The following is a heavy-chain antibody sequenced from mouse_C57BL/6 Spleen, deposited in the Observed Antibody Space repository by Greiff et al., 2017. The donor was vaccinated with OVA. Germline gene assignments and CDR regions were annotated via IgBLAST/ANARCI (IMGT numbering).Heavy chain of an antibody. Sequence: QVQLQQSGPELVKPGASVKISCKASGYAFSSSWMNWVKQRPGKGLEWIGRIYPGDGDTNYNGKFKGKATLTADKSSSTAYMQLSSLTSEDSAVYFCARSRGSSFYWYFDVWGTGTTVTVSS. CDR3: ARSRGSSFYWYFDV. V-gene: IGHV1-82*01. CDR1: GYAFSSSW. CDR2: IYPGDGDT. J-gene: IGHJ1*03. D-gene: IGHD1-1*01.